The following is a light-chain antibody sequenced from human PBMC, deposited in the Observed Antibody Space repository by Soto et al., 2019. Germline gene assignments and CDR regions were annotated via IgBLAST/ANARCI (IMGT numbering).Light chain of an antibody. CDR1: QSVSTN. CDR3: QQYNNWPPYT. CDR2: GAY. Sequence: EVRLSQSPAAMSLYQEERATLSCRASQSVSTNLAWYQQKPGQPPRLLIYGAYTRATDIPARFSGSGSGTEFTLTIIGLQSEDFAVYYCQQYNNWPPYTFGQGTRLEIK. J-gene: IGKJ5*01. V-gene: IGKV3-15*01.